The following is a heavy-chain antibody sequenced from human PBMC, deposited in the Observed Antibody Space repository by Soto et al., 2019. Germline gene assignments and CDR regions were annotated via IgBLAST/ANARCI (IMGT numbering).Heavy chain of an antibody. D-gene: IGHD2-2*01. V-gene: IGHV4-59*08. CDR3: ARKYCSTIRCYQYFDY. J-gene: IGHJ4*02. CDR2: IYYDGST. Sequence: QVQLHESGPGLVKPSETLSLTCTVSGGSISGYYWSWIRQPPGKGLAWIGYIYYDGSTNYNPSLTSRVTISVDTSKSQFSLKLGSLTAADTAVYDCARKYCSTIRCYQYFDYWGQGTLVTVSS. CDR1: GGSISGYY.